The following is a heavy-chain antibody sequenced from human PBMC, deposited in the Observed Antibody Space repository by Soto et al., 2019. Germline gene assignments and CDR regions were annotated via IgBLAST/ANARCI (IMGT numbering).Heavy chain of an antibody. CDR2: ISGSGGST. J-gene: IGHJ4*02. V-gene: IGHV3-23*01. Sequence: GGSLRLSCAASGFTFSSYAMSWVRQAPGKGLEWVSAISGSGGSTYYADSVKGRFTISRDNSKNTLYLQMNSLRAEDTAVYYCARDGSPTYIAVAGYFDYWGQGTLVTVSS. D-gene: IGHD6-19*01. CDR1: GFTFSSYA. CDR3: ARDGSPTYIAVAGYFDY.